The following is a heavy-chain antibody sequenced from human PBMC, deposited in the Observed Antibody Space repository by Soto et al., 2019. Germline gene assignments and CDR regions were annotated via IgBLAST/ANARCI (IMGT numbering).Heavy chain of an antibody. CDR2: IYPGDSDT. V-gene: IGHV5-51*01. J-gene: IGHJ6*02. CDR1: GYSFTSYW. CDR3: ARLGGGYCSSTSCYINYYYGMDV. D-gene: IGHD2-2*02. Sequence: PGASLKISCKGSGYSFTSYWIGWVRQMPGKGLEWMGIIYPGDSDTRYSPSFQGQVTVSADKSISTAYLQWSSLKASDTAMYYCARLGGGYCSSTSCYINYYYGMDVWGQGTTVTVSS.